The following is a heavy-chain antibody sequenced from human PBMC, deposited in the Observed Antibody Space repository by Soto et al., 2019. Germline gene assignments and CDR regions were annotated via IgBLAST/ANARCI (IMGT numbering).Heavy chain of an antibody. D-gene: IGHD3-22*01. CDR1: RFTVSGNY. J-gene: IGHJ4*02. CDR3: ARRDYDYESSGYYPIFDY. CDR2: IYGGGDT. V-gene: IGHV3-53*01. Sequence: GGSLRLSCAASRFTVSGNYMSWVRQAPGKXLEWVAFIYGGGDTYYADSVKGRFTISTDNSKKTPYLQMNSLRAEDTAVYYCARRDYDYESSGYYPIFDYWGQGIQVTVSS.